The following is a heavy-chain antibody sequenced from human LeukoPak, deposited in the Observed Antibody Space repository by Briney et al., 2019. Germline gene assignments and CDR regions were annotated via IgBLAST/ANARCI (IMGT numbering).Heavy chain of an antibody. D-gene: IGHD5-18*01. V-gene: IGHV3-21*04. J-gene: IGHJ3*02. Sequence: PGGSLRLSCAASGFTFSSYSMNWVRQAPGKGLEWVSSISSSSSYIYNADSVKGRFTISRDNSKNTLYLQMNSLRAEDTAVYYCAKYGYSYGEKDAFGIWGQGTMVTVSS. CDR1: GFTFSSYS. CDR3: AKYGYSYGEKDAFGI. CDR2: ISSSSSYI.